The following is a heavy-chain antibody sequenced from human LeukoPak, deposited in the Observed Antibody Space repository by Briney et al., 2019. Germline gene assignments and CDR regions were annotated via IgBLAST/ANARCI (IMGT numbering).Heavy chain of an antibody. V-gene: IGHV4-39*07. J-gene: IGHJ4*01. D-gene: IGHD2-21*01. Sequence: SETLSLTCTVSGDSISSYSYYWAWIRQSPGKGLEWIGSILFRGATYYNPSLKPRIIMSVDTSQNRFSLKLTSMTAADSAVYFCARESGDTRTVNSFDFWGRGTLITVSS. CDR2: ILFRGAT. CDR1: GDSISSYSYY. CDR3: ARESGDTRTVNSFDF.